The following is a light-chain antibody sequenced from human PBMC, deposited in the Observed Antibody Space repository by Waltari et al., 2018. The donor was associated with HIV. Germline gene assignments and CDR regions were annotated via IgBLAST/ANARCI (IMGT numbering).Light chain of an antibody. CDR3: QQYYSTPYT. Sequence: DIVMTQSPDSLAVSLGEEATIKRTSTQSVLYSSNNKNNLAWYQQKPGQPPKLLIYWASTRESGVPDRFSGGGSGTDFTLTISSLQAEDVAVYYCQQYYSTPYTFGQGTKLEIK. J-gene: IGKJ2*01. CDR1: QSVLYSSNNKNN. V-gene: IGKV4-1*01. CDR2: WAS.